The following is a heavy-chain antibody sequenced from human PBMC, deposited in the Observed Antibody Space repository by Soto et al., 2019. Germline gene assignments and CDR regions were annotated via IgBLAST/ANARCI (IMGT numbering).Heavy chain of an antibody. CDR1: GDYVNRGGYY. CDR2: IYYTGSA. D-gene: IGHD2-8*01. Sequence: SETLSLTCTVSGDYVNRGGYYWSWIRPHPGKGLEWIGYIYYTGSACYSPSLTSRVTISVDTSKNQFSLKLSSVTAADTAVYYCARVSGYCTNGVCHFDYWGQGSLVTVSS. CDR3: ARVSGYCTNGVCHFDY. V-gene: IGHV4-31*03. J-gene: IGHJ4*02.